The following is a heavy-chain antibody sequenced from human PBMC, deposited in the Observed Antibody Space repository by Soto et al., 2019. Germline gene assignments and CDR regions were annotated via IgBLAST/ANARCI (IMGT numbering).Heavy chain of an antibody. J-gene: IGHJ4*02. Sequence: PLETLSLTWTVFGDSVRSGTYYWGWIRQQPGKGLEWIGYIHYSGNTYYNPSLKSRVIISVDTSKNHFSLELSSVTAADTAMYYCARSLRVGNTFLDYFDHWGQETLVTV. CDR1: GDSVRSGTYY. CDR2: IHYSGNT. V-gene: IGHV4-31*02. CDR3: ARSLRVGNTFLDYFDH. D-gene: IGHD3-3*01.